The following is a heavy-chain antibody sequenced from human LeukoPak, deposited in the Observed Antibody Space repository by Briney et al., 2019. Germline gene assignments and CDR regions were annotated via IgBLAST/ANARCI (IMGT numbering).Heavy chain of an antibody. CDR3: ARVPRGDYASVWRVSRNYWYFDL. Sequence: SETLSLTCAVYGGSFSGYYWSWIRQPPGEGLEWIGEVNHSGSTNYNPSLKSRVTISVDTSKNQFSLKLSSVTAADTAVYYCARVPRGDYASVWRVSRNYWYFDLWGPGTLVTVSS. CDR1: GGSFSGYY. CDR2: VNHSGST. D-gene: IGHD4-17*01. J-gene: IGHJ2*01. V-gene: IGHV4-34*01.